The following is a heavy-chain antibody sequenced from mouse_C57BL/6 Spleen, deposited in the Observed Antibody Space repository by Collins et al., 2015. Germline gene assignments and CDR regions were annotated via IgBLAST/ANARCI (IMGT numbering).Heavy chain of an antibody. CDR2: INTETGEP. D-gene: IGHD6-2*01. Sequence: QIQLMQSGPELKKPGETVKISCKASGYTFTDYSMHWVKQAPGKGLKWMGWINTETGEPTYADDFKGRFAFSLETSASTAYLQINNLKNEDTATYFCARGGSPYYFDYWGQGTTLTVSS. CDR3: ARGGSPYYFDY. J-gene: IGHJ2*01. V-gene: IGHV9-2-1*01. CDR1: GYTFTDYS.